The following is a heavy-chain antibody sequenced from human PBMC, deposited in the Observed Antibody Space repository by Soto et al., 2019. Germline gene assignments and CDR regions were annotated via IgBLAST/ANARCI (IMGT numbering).Heavy chain of an antibody. CDR2: IKQDGSEK. V-gene: IGHV3-7*03. D-gene: IGHD6-19*01. CDR3: ARDKWLPHYYFDY. J-gene: IGHJ4*02. CDR1: GFTFSSYW. Sequence: GGSLRLSCAASGFTFSSYWMSWVRQAPGKGLGWVANIKQDGSEKYYVDSVKGRFTISRDNAKSSLCLQMNSLRAEDTAVYYCARDKWLPHYYFDYWGQGTLVTVSS.